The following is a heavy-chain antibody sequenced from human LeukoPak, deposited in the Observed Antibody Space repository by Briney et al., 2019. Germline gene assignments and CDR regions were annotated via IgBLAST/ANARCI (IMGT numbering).Heavy chain of an antibody. J-gene: IGHJ4*02. V-gene: IGHV4-59*01. Sequence: TSETLSLTCTVSGGSISSYFWSWIRQPPGKGLEWIGYISYSGSTNYNPSLKSRVTISVDTSKTQFSLKLSSVTAADTAVYYCARQYSSSWYLDYWGQGTLVTVSS. CDR2: ISYSGST. D-gene: IGHD6-13*01. CDR1: GGSISSYF. CDR3: ARQYSSSWYLDY.